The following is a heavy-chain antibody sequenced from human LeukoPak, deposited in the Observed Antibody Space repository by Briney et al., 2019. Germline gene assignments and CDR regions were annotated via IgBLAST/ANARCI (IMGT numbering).Heavy chain of an antibody. CDR1: GLTVSSNY. Sequence: GGSLRLSCAASGLTVSSNYMSWVRQAPGKGLEWVSVIYSGGSTYYADSVKGRFTICRDNSKNTLYLQMNSLRAEDTAVYYCARVGWLQLSYYFDYWGQGTLVTVSS. CDR3: ARVGWLQLSYYFDY. CDR2: IYSGGST. J-gene: IGHJ4*02. D-gene: IGHD5-24*01. V-gene: IGHV3-53*01.